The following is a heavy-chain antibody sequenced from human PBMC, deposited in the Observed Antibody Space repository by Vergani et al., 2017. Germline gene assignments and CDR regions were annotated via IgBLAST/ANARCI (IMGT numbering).Heavy chain of an antibody. CDR1: GWSFTIYH. CDR3: ARVNTETNGHLYYYYYMDV. Sequence: QLHHFFLLLFNPSYTLSLTCVFNGWSFTIYHLTWIRQSPGEGLEWVGDIYHTVLPDYNPSLNSRLTMSVDTSRNQFSLTINSVTATDTAIYFCARVNTETNGHLYYYYYMDVWGQGTAVTVS. J-gene: IGHJ6*03. D-gene: IGHD4-11*01. V-gene: IGHV4-34*01. CDR2: IYHTVLP.